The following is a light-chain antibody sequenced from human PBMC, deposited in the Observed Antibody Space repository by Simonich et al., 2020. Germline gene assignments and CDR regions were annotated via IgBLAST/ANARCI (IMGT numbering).Light chain of an antibody. V-gene: IGKV3D-15*01. CDR1: QSDSSN. CDR2: GES. CDR3: QQYNNWPPLT. Sequence: EIVMTQSPATLYVSPGERATLYCRASQSDSSNLAWYQQKPGQAPRLIIYGESTRATGIPARFSGSGSGTEFTLTISSLQSEDFAVYYCQQYNNWPPLTFGGGTKVEIK. J-gene: IGKJ4*01.